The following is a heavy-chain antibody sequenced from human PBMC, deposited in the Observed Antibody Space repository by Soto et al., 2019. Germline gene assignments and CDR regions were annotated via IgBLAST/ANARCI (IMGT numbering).Heavy chain of an antibody. V-gene: IGHV3-11*03. D-gene: IGHD3-22*01. CDR3: AKTGDSSGYDAFDM. Sequence: PGGSLRLSCAASGFTFSDYYMSWIRQAPGKGLEWVSYISSSSSSTYYADSVKGRFTISRDNSKNTLYLQMNSLRAEDTAVYYCAKTGDSSGYDAFDMWGQGTMVTVSS. J-gene: IGHJ3*02. CDR2: ISSSSSST. CDR1: GFTFSDYY.